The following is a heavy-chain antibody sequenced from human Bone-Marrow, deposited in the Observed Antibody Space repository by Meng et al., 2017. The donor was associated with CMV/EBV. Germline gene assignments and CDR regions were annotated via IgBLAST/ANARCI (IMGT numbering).Heavy chain of an antibody. Sequence: LSLTCAASGFTFSSYSMNWVRQAPGKGLEWVSSISSSSSYIYYADSVKGRFTISRDNAKNSLYLQMNSLRAEDTAVYYCARVLGAATATGYWGQGTMVTVSS. CDR3: ARVLGAATATGY. J-gene: IGHJ4*02. CDR1: GFTFSSYS. V-gene: IGHV3-21*01. D-gene: IGHD3-10*01. CDR2: ISSSSSYI.